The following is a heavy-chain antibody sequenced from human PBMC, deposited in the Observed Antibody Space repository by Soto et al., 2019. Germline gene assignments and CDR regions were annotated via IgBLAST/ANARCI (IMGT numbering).Heavy chain of an antibody. Sequence: SETLSLTCTVSGISITSYYWIWIRQPPGKGLEWIGNIYYNGTTYYNPSLKGRVIMSVDTSKNQFSLKLSSVTAADTAVYYCAESRSGYGNWFDPWGQGTLVTVSS. J-gene: IGHJ5*02. D-gene: IGHD6-25*01. CDR1: GISITSYY. CDR2: IYYNGTT. CDR3: AESRSGYGNWFDP. V-gene: IGHV4-59*04.